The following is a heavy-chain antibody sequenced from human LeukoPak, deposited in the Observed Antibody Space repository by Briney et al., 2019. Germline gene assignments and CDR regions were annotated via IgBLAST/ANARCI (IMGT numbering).Heavy chain of an antibody. V-gene: IGHV3-30*18. Sequence: GGSLRLSCAASGFTFSSYGMHWVRQAPGKGLEWVAVISYDGSNKYYADSVKGRFTISRDNFKNTLYLQMNSLRAEDTAVYYCAKDPNGDYIGAFDIWGQGTMVTVSS. J-gene: IGHJ3*02. D-gene: IGHD4-17*01. CDR3: AKDPNGDYIGAFDI. CDR2: ISYDGSNK. CDR1: GFTFSSYG.